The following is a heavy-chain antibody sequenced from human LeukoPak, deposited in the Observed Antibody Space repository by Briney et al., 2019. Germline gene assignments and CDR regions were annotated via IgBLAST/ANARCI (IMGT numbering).Heavy chain of an antibody. Sequence: GGCLRLSCADSGFLFSNSWMAWVRQAPGRGLEWLANINQDGSAKTCVDSVKGRFTISRDNAKNSLYLQMNSLRAEDTAVYYCARDHSSGWYSDYFDYWGQGTLVPVSS. CDR3: ARDHSSGWYSDYFDY. CDR2: INQDGSAK. CDR1: GFLFSNSW. D-gene: IGHD6-19*01. V-gene: IGHV3-7*01. J-gene: IGHJ4*02.